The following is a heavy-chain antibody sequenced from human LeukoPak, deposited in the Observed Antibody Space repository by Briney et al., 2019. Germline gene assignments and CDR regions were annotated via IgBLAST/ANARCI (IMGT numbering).Heavy chain of an antibody. J-gene: IGHJ6*03. CDR3: ARDGGYYDFWSGYFSTYYYYYMDV. D-gene: IGHD3-3*01. CDR2: INPNSGGT. Sequence: ASVKVSCKASGYTFTGYYMHWVRQAPGQGLEWMGWINPNSGGTNYAQKFQGRVTMTRDTSISTAYMELSRLRSDDTAVYYCARDGGYYDFWSGYFSTYYYYYMDVWGKGTTVTVSS. CDR1: GYTFTGYY. V-gene: IGHV1-2*02.